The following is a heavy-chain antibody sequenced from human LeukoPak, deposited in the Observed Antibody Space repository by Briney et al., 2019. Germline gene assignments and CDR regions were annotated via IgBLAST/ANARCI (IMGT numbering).Heavy chain of an antibody. V-gene: IGHV4-59*12. CDR3: AKSNGYGLIDI. J-gene: IGHJ3*02. CDR2: IFYSGST. CDR1: GSSISSYY. D-gene: IGHD3-22*01. Sequence: SETLSLTCTVSGSSISSYYWSWVRQPPGKALEWIGNIFYSGSTYYSPSLKSRVTISLDTSRNQFSLKLNSVTAADTAVYYCAKSNGYGLIDIWGQGTMVTVSS.